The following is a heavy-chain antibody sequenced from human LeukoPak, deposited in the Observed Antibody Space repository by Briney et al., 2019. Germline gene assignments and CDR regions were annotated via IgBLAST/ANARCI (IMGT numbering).Heavy chain of an antibody. V-gene: IGHV1-2*02. Sequence: GASVTVSCKASGYTFTGNYMHWVRQAPGQGLEWMGWINPNSGGTNYAQKFQGRVTMTRDTSISTAYMELSRLRSDDTAVYYCAREVTIFGVGAYGMDVWGQGTTVTVSS. D-gene: IGHD3-3*01. CDR2: INPNSGGT. CDR3: AREVTIFGVGAYGMDV. J-gene: IGHJ6*02. CDR1: GYTFTGNY.